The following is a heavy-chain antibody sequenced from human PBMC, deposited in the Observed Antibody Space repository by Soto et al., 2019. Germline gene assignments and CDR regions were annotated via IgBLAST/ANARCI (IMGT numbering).Heavy chain of an antibody. CDR3: AREGGSSWPFDY. J-gene: IGHJ4*02. D-gene: IGHD6-13*01. CDR2: INAGNGNT. CDR1: GYTFTSYA. Sequence: ASVKVSCKASGYTFTSYAMHWGRQAPGQRLEWMGWINAGNGNTKYSQKFQGRVTITRDTSASTAYMELSSLRSEDTAVYYCAREGGSSWPFDYWGQGTLVTVSS. V-gene: IGHV1-3*01.